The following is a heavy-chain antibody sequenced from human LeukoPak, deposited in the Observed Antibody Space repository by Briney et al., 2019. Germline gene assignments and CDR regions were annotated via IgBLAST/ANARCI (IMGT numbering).Heavy chain of an antibody. CDR3: GRGRLYGSGTYYVFDY. D-gene: IGHD3-10*01. Sequence: QAGGSLRLSCAASGFTFSSYGMSWVRQTPGKGLEWVSSISGNAGTTYYADSVKGRFTISRDNSRNTLYLQMNSLRDEDTAVYYCGRGRLYGSGTYYVFDYWGRGTLVTVSS. J-gene: IGHJ4*02. CDR2: ISGNAGTT. CDR1: GFTFSSYG. V-gene: IGHV3-23*01.